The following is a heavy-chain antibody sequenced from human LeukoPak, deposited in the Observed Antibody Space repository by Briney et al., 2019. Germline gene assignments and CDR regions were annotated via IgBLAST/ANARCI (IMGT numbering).Heavy chain of an antibody. Sequence: PGGSLRLSCAASGFTFSSYSMNWVRQAPGKGLEWVSSISSSSSYIYYADSVKGRFTISRDNAKNSLYLQMNSLRAEDTAVYYCASQANYYGSGRGAFDIWGQGTMVTVSS. CDR1: GFTFSSYS. CDR2: ISSSSSYI. J-gene: IGHJ3*02. D-gene: IGHD3-10*01. V-gene: IGHV3-21*01. CDR3: ASQANYYGSGRGAFDI.